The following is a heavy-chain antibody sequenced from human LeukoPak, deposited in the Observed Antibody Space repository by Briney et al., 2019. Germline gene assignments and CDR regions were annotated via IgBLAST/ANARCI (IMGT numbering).Heavy chain of an antibody. CDR2: IYYSGST. CDR1: GGSISSYY. D-gene: IGHD3-3*01. V-gene: IGHV4-59*01. J-gene: IGHJ4*02. CDR3: AAMHDFWSGYYDY. Sequence: SETLPLTCTVSGGSISSYYWSWIRQPPGKGLEWIGYIYYSGSTNYNPSLKSRVTISVDTSKNQFSLKLSSVTAADTAVYYCAAMHDFWSGYYDYWGQGTLVTVSS.